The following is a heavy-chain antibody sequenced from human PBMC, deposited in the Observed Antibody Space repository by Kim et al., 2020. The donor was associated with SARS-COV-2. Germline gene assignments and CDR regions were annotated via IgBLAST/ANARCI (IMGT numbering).Heavy chain of an antibody. V-gene: IGHV3-30*01. Sequence: DSVKGRFTISRDNSKNTLYLQMNSLRAEDTAVYYCARDTYSSGWSYYFDYWGQGTLVTVSS. J-gene: IGHJ4*02. D-gene: IGHD6-19*01. CDR3: ARDTYSSGWSYYFDY.